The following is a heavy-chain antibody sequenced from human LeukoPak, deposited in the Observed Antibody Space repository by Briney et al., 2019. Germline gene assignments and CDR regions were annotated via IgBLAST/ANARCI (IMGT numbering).Heavy chain of an antibody. D-gene: IGHD3-9*01. V-gene: IGHV4-59*01. Sequence: PSETLSLTCTVSGGSISSYYWSWIRQPPGKGLEWIGYIYYSGSTNYNPSLKSRVTISVDTSKNQFSLKLSSVTAADTAVYYCARESDDIDAFDIWGQGTMVTVSS. CDR3: ARESDDIDAFDI. CDR1: GGSISSYY. J-gene: IGHJ3*02. CDR2: IYYSGST.